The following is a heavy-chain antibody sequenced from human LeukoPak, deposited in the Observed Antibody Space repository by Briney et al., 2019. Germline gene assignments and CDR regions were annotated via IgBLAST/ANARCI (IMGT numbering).Heavy chain of an antibody. J-gene: IGHJ4*02. CDR2: IYYSGST. CDR1: GVSISNSSYY. V-gene: IGHV4-39*07. Sequence: SETLSLTCTVSGVSISNSSYYWGWIRQPPGKGLEWIGSIYYSGSTNYNPSLKSRVTISVDTSKNQFSLKLSSVTAADTAVYYCARGLAAAVDHWGQGTLVTVSS. D-gene: IGHD6-13*01. CDR3: ARGLAAAVDH.